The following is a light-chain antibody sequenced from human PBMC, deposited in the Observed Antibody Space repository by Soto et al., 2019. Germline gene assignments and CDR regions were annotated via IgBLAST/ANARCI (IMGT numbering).Light chain of an antibody. CDR3: QQYNNWTPKQYT. V-gene: IGKV3-15*01. J-gene: IGKJ2*01. CDR2: GAS. CDR1: QSVSSN. Sequence: EIVMTQSPATLSVSPGERATLSCRASQSVSSNLAWYQHKPGQAPRLVIYGASTRATGIPARFSASGSGTEFSLTISSLQSEDFAVYYCQQYNNWTPKQYTFGQGTKLEIK.